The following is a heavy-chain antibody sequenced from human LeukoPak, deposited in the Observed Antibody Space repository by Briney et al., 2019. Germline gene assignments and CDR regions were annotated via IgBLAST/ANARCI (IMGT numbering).Heavy chain of an antibody. Sequence: ASVKVSCKASGGTFSSCAISWVRQAPGQGLEWMGGIIPIFGTANYAQKFQGRVTITTDESTSTAYMELSSLRSEDTAVYYCARVLGGITIFGVAQGAFDIWGQGTMVTVSS. CDR1: GGTFSSCA. J-gene: IGHJ3*02. CDR3: ARVLGGITIFGVAQGAFDI. D-gene: IGHD3-3*01. CDR2: IIPIFGTA. V-gene: IGHV1-69*05.